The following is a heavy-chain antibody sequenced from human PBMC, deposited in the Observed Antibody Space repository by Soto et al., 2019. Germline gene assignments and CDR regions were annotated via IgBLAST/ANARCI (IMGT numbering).Heavy chain of an antibody. CDR1: GGSVSSGSYY. CDR2: IYYSGST. CDR3: ARAIAYSSDPPWFDP. D-gene: IGHD6-25*01. J-gene: IGHJ5*02. V-gene: IGHV4-61*01. Sequence: QVQLQESGPGLVKPSETLSLTCTVSGGSVSSGSYYWSWIRQPPGKGLEWIGYIYYSGSTNYNPSLKSRVTISGDTSKNQFSLKLSSVTAADTAVYYCARAIAYSSDPPWFDPWGQGTLVTVSS.